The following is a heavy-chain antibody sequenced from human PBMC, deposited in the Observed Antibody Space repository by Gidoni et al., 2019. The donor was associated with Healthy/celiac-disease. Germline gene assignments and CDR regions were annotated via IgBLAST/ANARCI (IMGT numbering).Heavy chain of an antibody. CDR3: ASAAGQAAGIFDY. V-gene: IGHV3-33*01. D-gene: IGHD6-13*01. J-gene: IGHJ4*02. CDR2: ICYDGSNK. Sequence: QVQLVESGGGVVQPGRYLSIYCDASGFLFSSYVMHWVRQAPGQGLEWLAVICYDGSNKYSADSMKVRFTISRDNSKNTLYLQMNSLRAEDTAVYYCASAAGQAAGIFDYWGQGTLVTVSS. CDR1: GFLFSSYV.